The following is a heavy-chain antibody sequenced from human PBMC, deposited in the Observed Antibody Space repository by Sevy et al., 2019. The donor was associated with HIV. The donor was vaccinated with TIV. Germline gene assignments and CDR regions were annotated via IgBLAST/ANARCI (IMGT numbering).Heavy chain of an antibody. CDR2: IAHDGSTK. J-gene: IGHJ6*02. CDR1: GRFFSIYG. V-gene: IGHV3-30*18. D-gene: IGHD5-12*01. CDR3: AKVRYSGYTYGMDV. Sequence: GGSLRLSCAGSGRFFSIYGMHWVRQAPGKGLEWVAVIAHDGSTKKYADSVKGRFTVSRDNSKNTLYLHMNSLRVEDTAVYFCAKVRYSGYTYGMDVWGQGTTVTVSS.